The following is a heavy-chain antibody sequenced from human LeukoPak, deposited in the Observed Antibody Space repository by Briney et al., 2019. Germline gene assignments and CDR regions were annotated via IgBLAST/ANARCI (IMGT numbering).Heavy chain of an antibody. Sequence: PSETLSLTCTVSGGSISSGDYYWSWIRQPPGKGLEWIGYIYYSGSTYYNPSLKSRVTISVETSKNQFSLKLSSVTAADTAVYYCARGTAAAGTLDYWGQGTLVTVSS. J-gene: IGHJ4*02. V-gene: IGHV4-30-4*01. CDR2: IYYSGST. CDR3: ARGTAAAGTLDY. CDR1: GGSISSGDYY. D-gene: IGHD6-13*01.